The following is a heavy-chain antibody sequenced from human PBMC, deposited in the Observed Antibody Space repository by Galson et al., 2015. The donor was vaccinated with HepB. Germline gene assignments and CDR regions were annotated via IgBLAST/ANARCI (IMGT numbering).Heavy chain of an antibody. D-gene: IGHD4-23*01. J-gene: IGHJ3*02. CDR2: INHSGST. V-gene: IGHV4-34*01. CDR3: ASWGKRDYGGNSGTAFDI. Sequence: SETLSLTCAVYGGSFSGYYWSWIRQPPGKGLEWIGEINHSGSTNYNPSLKSRVTISVDTSKNQFSLKLSSVTAADTAVYYCASWGKRDYGGNSGTAFDIWGQGTMVTVSS. CDR1: GGSFSGYY.